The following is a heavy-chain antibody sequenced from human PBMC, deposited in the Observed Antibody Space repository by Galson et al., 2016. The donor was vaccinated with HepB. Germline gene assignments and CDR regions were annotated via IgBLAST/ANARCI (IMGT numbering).Heavy chain of an antibody. CDR3: AKNSYSSAWYPDY. J-gene: IGHJ4*02. CDR2: IWHDGSNK. V-gene: IGHV3-33*06. CDR1: GFSFNSYG. Sequence: SLRLSCAASGFSFNSYGMHWVRQAPDKGLEWVAFIWHDGSNKYYADSVKGRFTISRDNSKNTVYLQMNSLSAEDTAVYYCAKNSYSSAWYPDYWGQGTLVTVSS. D-gene: IGHD6-19*01.